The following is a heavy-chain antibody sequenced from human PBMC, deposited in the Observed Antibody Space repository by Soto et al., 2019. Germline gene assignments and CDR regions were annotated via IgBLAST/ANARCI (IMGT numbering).Heavy chain of an antibody. CDR2: ISYDGSNK. Sequence: GGSLRLSCAASGFTFSSYGMHWVRQAPGKGLEWVAVISYDGSNKYYADSVKGRFTISRDNSKNTLYLQMNSLRAEDTAVYYCAKDRGYYDSSGYFDYWGQGTLVTVSS. CDR1: GFTFSSYG. J-gene: IGHJ4*02. D-gene: IGHD3-22*01. CDR3: AKDRGYYDSSGYFDY. V-gene: IGHV3-30*18.